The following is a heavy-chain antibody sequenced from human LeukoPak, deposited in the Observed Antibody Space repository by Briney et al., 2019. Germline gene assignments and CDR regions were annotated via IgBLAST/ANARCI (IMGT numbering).Heavy chain of an antibody. CDR2: ISSRSSYI. V-gene: IGHV3-21*01. J-gene: IGHJ4*02. CDR1: GFTFSSYS. CDR3: ARDLGGYGDYGTNFDY. Sequence: GGSLRLSCAASGFTFSSYSMNWVRQAPGKGLEWVSSISSRSSYIYYADSVKGRFTISRDNAKNSLYLQMNSLRAEDTAVYYCARDLGGYGDYGTNFDYWVQGTLVTVSS. D-gene: IGHD4-17*01.